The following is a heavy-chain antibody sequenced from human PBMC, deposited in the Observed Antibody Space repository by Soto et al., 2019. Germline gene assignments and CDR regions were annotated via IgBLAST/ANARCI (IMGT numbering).Heavy chain of an antibody. D-gene: IGHD2-21*02. CDR2: VNPSGGHT. V-gene: IGHV1-46*01. Sequence: QVQLVQSGAEVKKPGASVKVSCKASGDTFTDYYIHWVRQAPGQGLEWMGTVNPSGGHTTYAQHFLGRMTMTRDTSTSPLYMELTSLTSEATAIYSCARGGHVVVVTAALDYWGQGTLVTVSS. J-gene: IGHJ4*02. CDR3: ARGGHVVVVTAALDY. CDR1: GDTFTDYY.